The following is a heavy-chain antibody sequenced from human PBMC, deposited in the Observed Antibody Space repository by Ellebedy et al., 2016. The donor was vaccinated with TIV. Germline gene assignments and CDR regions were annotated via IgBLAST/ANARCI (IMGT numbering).Heavy chain of an antibody. V-gene: IGHV1-3*01. CDR3: ARDRKFGEYFDY. CDR1: GYTLTAYA. J-gene: IGHJ4*02. Sequence: ASVKVSXKASGYTLTAYALNWVRQVPGQRPEWMGWINPGNGHAKLSEKFQGRVTFTRDTSATTAYMELKSLTSEDTAVYYCARDRKFGEYFDYWGQGTLVTVSS. CDR2: INPGNGHA. D-gene: IGHD3-10*01.